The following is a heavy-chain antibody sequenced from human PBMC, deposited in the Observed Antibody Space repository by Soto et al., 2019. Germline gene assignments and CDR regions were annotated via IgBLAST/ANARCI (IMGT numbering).Heavy chain of an antibody. Sequence: PGESLKISCKGSGYSFTSYWIGWVRQMPGKGLEWMGIIYPGDSDTRYSPSFQGQVTISADKSISTAYLQWSSLKASDTAMYYCARHVGYGDYHSYYYGMDVWGQGTTVTVSS. J-gene: IGHJ6*02. CDR3: ARHVGYGDYHSYYYGMDV. CDR2: IYPGDSDT. D-gene: IGHD4-17*01. V-gene: IGHV5-51*01. CDR1: GYSFTSYW.